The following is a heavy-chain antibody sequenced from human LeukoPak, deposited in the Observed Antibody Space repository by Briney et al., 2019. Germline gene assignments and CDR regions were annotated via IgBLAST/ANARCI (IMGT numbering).Heavy chain of an antibody. J-gene: IGHJ4*02. CDR1: GGSFSGYY. CDR2: INHSGST. Sequence: SETLSLTRAVYGGSFSGYYWSWIRQPPGKGLEWIGEINHSGSTNYNPSLKSRVTISVDTSKNQFSLKLSSVTAADTAVYYCARLQLWLRGFDYWGQGTLVTVSP. CDR3: ARLQLWLRGFDY. D-gene: IGHD5-18*01. V-gene: IGHV4-34*01.